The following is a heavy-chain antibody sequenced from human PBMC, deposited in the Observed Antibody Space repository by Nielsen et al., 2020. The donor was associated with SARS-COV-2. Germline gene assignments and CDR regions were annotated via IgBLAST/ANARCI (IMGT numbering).Heavy chain of an antibody. D-gene: IGHD3-9*01. CDR3: ATAFPGPVGGITYYDILY. CDR2: FDPEDGET. Sequence: ASVKVSCKASGYTFINLYMHWVRQAPGKGLEWMGGFDPEDGETIYAQKFQGRVTMTEDTSTDTAYMELSSLRSEDTAVYYCATAFPGPVGGITYYDILYWGQGTLVTVSS. V-gene: IGHV1-24*01. J-gene: IGHJ4*02. CDR1: GYTFINLY.